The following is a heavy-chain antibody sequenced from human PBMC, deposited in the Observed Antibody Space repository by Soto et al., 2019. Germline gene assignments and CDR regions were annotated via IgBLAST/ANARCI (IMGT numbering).Heavy chain of an antibody. CDR3: ARDIASYAYGEGY. V-gene: IGHV4-4*07. CDR1: GGSINSYW. D-gene: IGHD2-21*01. Sequence: PLETLSLTCTVSGGSINSYWWSWIRQPAGKGLEWIGRVYSSGTTDYNPSLNSRATMSVETSKNQFSLKLSPVTAADTAVYYCARDIASYAYGEGYWGQGIQVTVSS. J-gene: IGHJ4*02. CDR2: VYSSGTT.